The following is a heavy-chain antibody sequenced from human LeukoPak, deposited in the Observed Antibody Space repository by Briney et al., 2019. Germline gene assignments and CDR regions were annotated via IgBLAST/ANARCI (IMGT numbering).Heavy chain of an antibody. D-gene: IGHD3-16*01. CDR2: IYPGDSDT. Sequence: GESLKISCQGSGSSFTTCWIGWVGQMPGTGLEWMGIIYPGDSDTIYSPSFQGQVTISADKSISTAYLQWSSLKASDTAMYYCATRDFGSDAFDIWGQGTMVTVSS. J-gene: IGHJ3*02. CDR3: ATRDFGSDAFDI. V-gene: IGHV5-51*01. CDR1: GSSFTTCW.